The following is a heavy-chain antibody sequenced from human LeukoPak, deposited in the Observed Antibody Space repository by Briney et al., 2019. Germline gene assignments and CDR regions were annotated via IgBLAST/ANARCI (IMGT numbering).Heavy chain of an antibody. Sequence: GSSVKVSCKASGGTFSSYAISWVRQAPGQGLEWMGGIIPIFGTANYAQKFQGRVTITTDESTSTAYMELSSLRSEDTAVYYCARAAYCSSTSCLNWFDPWGQGTLVTVSS. J-gene: IGHJ5*02. CDR1: GGTFSSYA. CDR2: IIPIFGTA. D-gene: IGHD2-2*01. CDR3: ARAAYCSSTSCLNWFDP. V-gene: IGHV1-69*05.